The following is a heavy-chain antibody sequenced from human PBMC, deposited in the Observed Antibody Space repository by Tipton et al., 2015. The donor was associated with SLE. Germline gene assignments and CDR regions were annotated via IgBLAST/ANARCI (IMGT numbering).Heavy chain of an antibody. V-gene: IGHV4-4*02. D-gene: IGHD2-2*01. Sequence: TLSLTCAVSGGSISSSNWWSWVRQPPGKGLEWIGEIYHSGSTNYNPSLKSRVTISVDTSKNQFSLKLSSVTAADTAVYYCARGLGVVVPAAPPVFQHWGQGTLVTVSS. CDR3: ARGLGVVVPAAPPVFQH. CDR1: GGSISSSNW. J-gene: IGHJ1*01. CDR2: IYHSGST.